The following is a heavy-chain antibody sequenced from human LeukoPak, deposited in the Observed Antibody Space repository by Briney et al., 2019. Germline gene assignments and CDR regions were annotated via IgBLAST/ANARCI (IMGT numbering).Heavy chain of an antibody. CDR3: ARDQRIYYDSSGYVDY. Sequence: GGSLRLPCAASGFTFSSYGMHWVRQAPGKGLEWVAVIWYDGSNKYYADSVKGRFTISRDNSKNTLYLQMNSLRAEDTAVYYCARDQRIYYDSSGYVDYWGQGTLVTVSS. J-gene: IGHJ4*02. D-gene: IGHD3-22*01. CDR2: IWYDGSNK. CDR1: GFTFSSYG. V-gene: IGHV3-33*01.